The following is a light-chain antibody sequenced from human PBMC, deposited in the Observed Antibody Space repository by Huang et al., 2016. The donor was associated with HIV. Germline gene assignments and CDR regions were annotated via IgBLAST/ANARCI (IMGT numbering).Light chain of an antibody. CDR1: RRVSSH. CDR2: GAS. CDR3: QQYHNWPPWT. Sequence: EIVMTQSPATLCVSPGERAALACRASRRVSSHLAWYQQKPGQAPRLLMYGASTRATGIPARFSGSGSGTEFTLTITSLQSEDFAIYYCQQYHNWPPWTFGQGTKVEIK. J-gene: IGKJ1*01. V-gene: IGKV3-15*01.